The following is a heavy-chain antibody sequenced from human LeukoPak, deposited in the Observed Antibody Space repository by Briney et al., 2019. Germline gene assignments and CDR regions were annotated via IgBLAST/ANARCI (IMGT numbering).Heavy chain of an antibody. J-gene: IGHJ4*02. CDR3: ARAHSSSWFHPPFDY. CDR1: GGSISSGDYY. V-gene: IGHV4-30-4*01. Sequence: PSETLSLTCTVSGGSISSGDYYWSWIRQPPGKGLEWIGYIYYSGSTYYNPSLKSRVTISVDTSKNQFSLKLSSVTAADTAVYCCARAHSSSWFHPPFDYWGQGTLVTVSS. D-gene: IGHD6-13*01. CDR2: IYYSGST.